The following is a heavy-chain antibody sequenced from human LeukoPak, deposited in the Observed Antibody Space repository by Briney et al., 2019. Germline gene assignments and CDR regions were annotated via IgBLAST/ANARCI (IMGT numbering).Heavy chain of an antibody. D-gene: IGHD4-11*01. CDR1: GFSLSTSGMC. V-gene: IGHV2-70*01. J-gene: IGHJ4*02. CDR2: IDWDDDK. CDR3: ARIRTQLIYGVDYRLFDY. Sequence: TVRGPTLVKPTQTLTPTCTFSGFSLSTSGMCVSWIRQPPGNALGWLGPIDWDDDKYYSTSLKTRLTISKDTSKNQVVLTMTNMDPVDTATYYCARIRTQLIYGVDYRLFDYWGQGTLVTVSS.